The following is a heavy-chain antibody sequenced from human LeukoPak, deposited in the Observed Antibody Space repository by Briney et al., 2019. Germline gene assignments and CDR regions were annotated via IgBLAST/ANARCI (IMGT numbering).Heavy chain of an antibody. V-gene: IGHV4-4*02. CDR1: GGSISSSNW. Sequence: SETLSLTCAVSGGSISSSNWWSWVRQPPGKGLEWIGEIYHSGSTNYSPSLKSRVTISVDKSKNQFSLKLSSVTAADTAVYYCAKAVRFLEWLPDNWFDPWGQGTLVTVSS. CDR2: IYHSGST. D-gene: IGHD3-3*01. J-gene: IGHJ5*02. CDR3: AKAVRFLEWLPDNWFDP.